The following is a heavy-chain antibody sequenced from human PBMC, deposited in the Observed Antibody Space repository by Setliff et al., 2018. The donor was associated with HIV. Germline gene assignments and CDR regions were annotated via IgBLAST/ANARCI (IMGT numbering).Heavy chain of an antibody. V-gene: IGHV4-39*07. D-gene: IGHD3-10*01. CDR1: GGPISSSNYY. Sequence: SETLSLTCTVSGGPISSSNYYWSWIRQPPGKGLEWIGTIYYGGSTYYNAALKSRGSISADTSKNQLSLKVNSVTVADTAVYYCARARGPEGYFDSWGQGTLVTVSS. CDR2: IYYGGST. CDR3: ARARGPEGYFDS. J-gene: IGHJ4*02.